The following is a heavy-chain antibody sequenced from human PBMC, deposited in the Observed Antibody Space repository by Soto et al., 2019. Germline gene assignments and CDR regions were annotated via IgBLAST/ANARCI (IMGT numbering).Heavy chain of an antibody. Sequence: SETLSLTCGFSGSLLVGSLPTYFWSWIRQPPGKGLEWIGEINHSGSPNYSPSLKSRVTISFDTSKNHFSLNLTSVTAADTAVYYCARARFLQWSQDYYGLDVWGPGTTVTVSS. V-gene: IGHV4-34*01. D-gene: IGHD3-3*01. J-gene: IGHJ6*02. CDR1: GSLLVGSLPTYF. CDR3: ARARFLQWSQDYYGLDV. CDR2: INHSGSP.